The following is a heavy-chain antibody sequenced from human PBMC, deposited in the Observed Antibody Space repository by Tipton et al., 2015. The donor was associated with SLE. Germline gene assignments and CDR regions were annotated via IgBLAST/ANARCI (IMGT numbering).Heavy chain of an antibody. D-gene: IGHD6-13*01. CDR1: GYTFTSYY. Sequence: QSGPEVKKPGASVKVSCKASGYTFTSYYIHWVRQAPGQGLEWMGIINPSGGSTSYAQKFQGRVTMTSDTTTSTVYMDVSSLRSDDTAVYYCARGANSWQNIDYWGQGTLVTVSS. V-gene: IGHV1-46*01. CDR2: INPSGGST. CDR3: ARGANSWQNIDY. J-gene: IGHJ4*02.